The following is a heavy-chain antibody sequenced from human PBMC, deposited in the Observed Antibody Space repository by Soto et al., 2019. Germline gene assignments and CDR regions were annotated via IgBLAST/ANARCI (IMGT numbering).Heavy chain of an antibody. CDR1: GFTFSSYA. CDR2: ISGSGGST. V-gene: IGHV3-23*01. D-gene: IGHD2-15*01. CDR3: AKDHEGRIITLFDY. Sequence: GGSLRLSCAASGFTFSSYAMSWVRQAPGKGLEWVSAISGSGGSTYYADSVKGRFTISRDNSKNTLYLQMYSLRAEDTAVYYCAKDHEGRIITLFDYWGQGTLVTVSS. J-gene: IGHJ4*02.